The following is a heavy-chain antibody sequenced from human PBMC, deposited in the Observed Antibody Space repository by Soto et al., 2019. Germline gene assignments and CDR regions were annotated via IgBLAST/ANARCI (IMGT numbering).Heavy chain of an antibody. CDR1: GGSFSGYY. CDR2: INHSGST. Sequence: SETLSLTCAVYGGSFSGYYWSWIRQPPGKGLEWIGEINHSGSTNYNPSLKSRVTISVDTSKNQFSLKLSSVTAADTAVYYCARVHTYSSSWFAPYYFDYWGQGTLVTVSS. CDR3: ARVHTYSSSWFAPYYFDY. D-gene: IGHD6-13*01. J-gene: IGHJ4*02. V-gene: IGHV4-34*01.